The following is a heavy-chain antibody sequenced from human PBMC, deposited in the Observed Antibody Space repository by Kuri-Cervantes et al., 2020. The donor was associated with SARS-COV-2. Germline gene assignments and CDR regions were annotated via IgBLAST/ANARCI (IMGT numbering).Heavy chain of an antibody. CDR3: ARHPYYDFWSGYTEYNWFDP. J-gene: IGHJ5*02. CDR1: GFSFSSYA. V-gene: IGHV3-23*01. D-gene: IGHD3-3*01. Sequence: GESLKISCAASGFSFSSYAMSWVRQAPGKGLEWVSVISGSGTGANYADSVKGRFTISRDNAKNSLYLQMNSLRAEDTAVYYCARHPYYDFWSGYTEYNWFDPWGQGTLVTVSS. CDR2: ISGSGTGA.